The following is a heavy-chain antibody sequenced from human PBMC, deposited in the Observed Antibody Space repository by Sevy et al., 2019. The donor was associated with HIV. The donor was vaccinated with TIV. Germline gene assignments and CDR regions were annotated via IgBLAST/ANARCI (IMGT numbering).Heavy chain of an antibody. D-gene: IGHD2-2*01. CDR1: GDSVSSNSAA. CDR2: TYYRSKWYN. V-gene: IGHV6-1*01. J-gene: IGHJ4*02. Sequence: SQTLSLTCAISGDSVSSNSAAWNWIRQSPSRGLEWLGRTYYRSKWYNDYAVSVKSRITINPDTSKNQFSMQLNSVTPEDTAVYYCARDRGCSSTGCYADFDYWGQGTLVTVSS. CDR3: ARDRGCSSTGCYADFDY.